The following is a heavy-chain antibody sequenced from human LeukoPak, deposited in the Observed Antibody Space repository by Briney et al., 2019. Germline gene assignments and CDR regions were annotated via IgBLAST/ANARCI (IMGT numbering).Heavy chain of an antibody. J-gene: IGHJ4*02. V-gene: IGHV3-11*06. CDR3: AKPGKYCSSTSCYTHFDY. D-gene: IGHD2-2*02. Sequence: GGSLRLSCAASGFTFSDYYMSWIRQAPGKGLEWVSSISSSSSYIYYADSVKGRFTISRDNAKNSLYLQMNSLRAEDTAVYYCAKPGKYCSSTSCYTHFDYWGQGTLVTASS. CDR2: ISSSSSYI. CDR1: GFTFSDYY.